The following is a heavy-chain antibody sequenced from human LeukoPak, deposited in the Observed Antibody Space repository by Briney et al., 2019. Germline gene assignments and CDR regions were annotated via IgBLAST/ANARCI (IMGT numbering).Heavy chain of an antibody. CDR1: GFTFSSYS. CDR2: ISSSSSTI. Sequence: PGGSLRLSCAASGFTFSSYSMNWVRQAPGKGLEWVSYISSSSSTIYYADSVKGRFTISRDNAKNSLYLQMNSLRAEDTAVYYCARDREYRITIFGVVAGRDHDGPMDVWGKGTTVTVSS. CDR3: ARDREYRITIFGVVAGRDHDGPMDV. V-gene: IGHV3-48*04. J-gene: IGHJ6*03. D-gene: IGHD3-3*01.